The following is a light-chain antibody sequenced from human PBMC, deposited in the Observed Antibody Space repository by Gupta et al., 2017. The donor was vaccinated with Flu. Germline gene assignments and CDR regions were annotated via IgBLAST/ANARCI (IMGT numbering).Light chain of an antibody. CDR3: LQHNTYPWT. J-gene: IGKJ1*01. CDR1: QDITDD. V-gene: IGKV1-17*01. CDR2: AAS. Sequence: DIQMTQSPSSLSASVGDRVTITCRASQDITDDLGWYQQKPGEAPKRLIYAASTLQSGVPSRFSGSGSGTEFTLTISSLQPEDFATYYCLQHNTYPWTFGQGTRVE.